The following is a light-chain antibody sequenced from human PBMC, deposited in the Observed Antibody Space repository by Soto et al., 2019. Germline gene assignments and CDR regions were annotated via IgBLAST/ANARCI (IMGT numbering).Light chain of an antibody. J-gene: IGKJ1*01. CDR3: QQYDSSPWT. V-gene: IGKV3-20*01. CDR2: ATS. CDR1: QSVNRGF. Sequence: IVLTQSPGTLSLSPGERATLSCRDSQSVNRGFFAWYQQKPGQSPRLLIYATSSRAADIPDRFSGSGSGTDFTLTIGRLEPEDSALYYCQQYDSSPWTFGQGTKVDIK.